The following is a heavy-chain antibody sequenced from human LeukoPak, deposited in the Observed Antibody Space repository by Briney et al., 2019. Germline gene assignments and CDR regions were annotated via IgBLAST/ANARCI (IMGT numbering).Heavy chain of an antibody. Sequence: PSETLSLTCTVSGGSISSGSYYWSWIRQPAGKGLERIGRIYTSGSTNYNPSLNSRITISVDTSKNQFSLKLSSVTAADTAVYYCARDHRITMIVGDWGQGTLVTVSS. CDR2: IYTSGST. CDR3: ARDHRITMIVGD. V-gene: IGHV4-61*02. J-gene: IGHJ4*02. D-gene: IGHD3-22*01. CDR1: GGSISSGSYY.